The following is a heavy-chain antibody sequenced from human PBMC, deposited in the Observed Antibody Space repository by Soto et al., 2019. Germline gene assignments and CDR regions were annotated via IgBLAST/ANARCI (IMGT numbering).Heavy chain of an antibody. Sequence: GGSLRLSCAASGFTFSSYWMHWVRQAPGKGLVWVSRINSDGSSTSYADSVKGRFTISRDNAKNTLYLQMNSLRAEDTSVYYCASTRTSGYDTHFDYWGQGTLVTVSS. D-gene: IGHD5-12*01. CDR2: INSDGSST. J-gene: IGHJ4*02. V-gene: IGHV3-74*01. CDR3: ASTRTSGYDTHFDY. CDR1: GFTFSSYW.